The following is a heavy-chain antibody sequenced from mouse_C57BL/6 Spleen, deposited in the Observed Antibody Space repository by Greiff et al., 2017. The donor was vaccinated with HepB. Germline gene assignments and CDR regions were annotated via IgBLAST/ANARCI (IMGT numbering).Heavy chain of an antibody. J-gene: IGHJ1*03. V-gene: IGHV1-61*01. CDR1: GYTFTSYW. D-gene: IGHD1-1*01. CDR3: ASYGSYWYFDV. Sequence: QVQLQQSGAELVRPGSSVKLSCKASGYTFTSYWMDWVKQRPGQGLEWIGNIYPSDSETHYNQKFKDKATLTVDKSSSTAYMQLSSLTSEDSAVYYCASYGSYWYFDVWGTGTTVTDSS. CDR2: IYPSDSET.